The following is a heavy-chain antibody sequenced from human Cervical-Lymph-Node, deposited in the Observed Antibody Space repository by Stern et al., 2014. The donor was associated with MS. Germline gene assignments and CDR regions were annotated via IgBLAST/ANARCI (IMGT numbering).Heavy chain of an antibody. J-gene: IGHJ5*02. CDR2: LGWNSEAR. Sequence: EVQLVESGGGMVQPGRSLRLSCDASGFNFDNFAMGWVRPAPGKGLEWVWGLGWNSEARGYGDSVQGRFTISRDNAKSSLYLQMNSLTAEDTALYYCAKADDYAAGIDAWGQGTLVVVSS. D-gene: IGHD3-16*01. CDR3: AKADDYAAGIDA. CDR1: GFNFDNFA. V-gene: IGHV3-9*01.